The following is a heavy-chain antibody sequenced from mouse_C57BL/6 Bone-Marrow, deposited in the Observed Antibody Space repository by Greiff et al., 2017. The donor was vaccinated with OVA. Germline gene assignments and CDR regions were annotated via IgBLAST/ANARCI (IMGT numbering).Heavy chain of an antibody. V-gene: IGHV5-6*01. CDR3: ARHESYYYGSSRFDY. Sequence: EVQLQQSGGDLVKPGGSLKLSCAASGFTFSSYGMSWVRQTPDKRLEWVATISSGGSYTYYPDSVKGRFTISRDNAKNTLYLQMSSLKSEDTAMYYCARHESYYYGSSRFDYWGQGTTLTVSS. CDR2: ISSGGSYT. CDR1: GFTFSSYG. J-gene: IGHJ2*01. D-gene: IGHD1-1*01.